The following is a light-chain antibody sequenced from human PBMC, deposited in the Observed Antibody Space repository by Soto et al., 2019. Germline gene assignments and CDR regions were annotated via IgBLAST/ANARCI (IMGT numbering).Light chain of an antibody. CDR3: SLYISGSTYV. J-gene: IGLJ1*01. CDR1: SSDVGSYNR. CDR2: EVN. V-gene: IGLV2-18*01. Sequence: QSALTQPPSVSGSPGQSVTISCTGTSSDVGSYNRLSWYQQPPGTAPKLIMYEVNTRPSGVPDRFSGSKSGSTASLTICGLQAEDEADYYCSLYISGSTYVFGTGTQLTVL.